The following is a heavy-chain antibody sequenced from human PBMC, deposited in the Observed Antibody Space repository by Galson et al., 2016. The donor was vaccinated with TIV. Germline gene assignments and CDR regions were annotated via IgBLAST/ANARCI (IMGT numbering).Heavy chain of an antibody. Sequence: SLRPSCAASEFTFRDYYTSSIRQAPGKGLEWLSYVGSGRSYTSYADSVKGRFTISRDDAKTSVYLPMNRLRAEDTAVYYCAFASGTFWSHGMDVWGQGTTVTVSS. CDR2: VGSGRSYT. CDR3: AFASGTFWSHGMDV. D-gene: IGHD3-3*01. J-gene: IGHJ6*02. V-gene: IGHV3-11*06. CDR1: EFTFRDYY.